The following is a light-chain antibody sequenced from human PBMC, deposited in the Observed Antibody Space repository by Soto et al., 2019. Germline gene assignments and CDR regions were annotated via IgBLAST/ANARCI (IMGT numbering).Light chain of an antibody. CDR2: GAF. Sequence: EIVLTQSPGTLSLSPEEGATLSCRASQSVSSTYLAWYQHKPGQGPRLLIYGAFTRATGIPDRFSGSGSGTDFTLTISRLEPEDFAVYYCQQHETLITFGQGTRLEI. J-gene: IGKJ5*01. CDR1: QSVSSTY. CDR3: QQHETLIT. V-gene: IGKV3-20*01.